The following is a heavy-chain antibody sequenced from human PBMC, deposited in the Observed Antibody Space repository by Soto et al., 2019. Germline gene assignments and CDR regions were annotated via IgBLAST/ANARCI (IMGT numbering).Heavy chain of an antibody. D-gene: IGHD6-13*01. CDR3: ASTRSSSRAGDAFDI. CDR2: ISWDGGST. J-gene: IGHJ3*02. Sequence: EVQLVESGGVVVRPGGSLRLSCAASGFTFDDYTMHWVRQAPGKGLEWVSLISWDGGSTYYADSVKGRFTISRDNSKNSLYLQMNSLRTEDTALYYCASTRSSSRAGDAFDIWGQGTMVTVSS. CDR1: GFTFDDYT. V-gene: IGHV3-43*01.